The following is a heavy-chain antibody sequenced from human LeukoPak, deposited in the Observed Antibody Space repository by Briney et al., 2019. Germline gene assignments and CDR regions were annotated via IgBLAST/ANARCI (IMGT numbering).Heavy chain of an antibody. CDR1: GFTFSSYA. D-gene: IGHD3-10*01. Sequence: GGSLRLSCAASGFTFSSYAMHWVRQAPGKGLEWVAVISYDGSNKYYADSVKGRFTISRDNSKNTLYLQMNSLRAEDTAVYYCASEVPDYWGQGTLVTVSS. J-gene: IGHJ4*02. V-gene: IGHV3-30*01. CDR3: ASEVPDY. CDR2: ISYDGSNK.